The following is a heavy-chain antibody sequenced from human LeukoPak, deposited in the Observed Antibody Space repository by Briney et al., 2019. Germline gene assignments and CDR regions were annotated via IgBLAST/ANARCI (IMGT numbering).Heavy chain of an antibody. V-gene: IGHV3-23*01. CDR1: GFTFSSYG. CDR3: AKCLKVRGVQKDYFDY. CDR2: ISARGGST. Sequence: GQSLRLSWAAAGFTFSSYGMSWVRQAPGKGLEWVSAISARGGSTYYADSVKGRCTISRDNSTNPLYLQMNSHRAEDTAVYYCAKCLKVRGVQKDYFDYWGQGTLVTVSS. D-gene: IGHD3-10*01. J-gene: IGHJ4*02.